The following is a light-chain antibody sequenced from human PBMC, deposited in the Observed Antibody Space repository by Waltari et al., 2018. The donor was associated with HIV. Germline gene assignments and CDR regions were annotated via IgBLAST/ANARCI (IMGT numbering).Light chain of an antibody. CDR2: DVT. Sequence: QSALTQPASVSGSPGQSITISCTGTNNDVGNYNLVSWYQQYPGKAPKLMIYDVTKRPAGVSDRFSGSKSGNTASLTISGLQAEDEADYYCCSYAGSNTLLFGGGTKLTVL. CDR3: CSYAGSNTLL. CDR1: NNDVGNYNL. V-gene: IGLV2-23*02. J-gene: IGLJ2*01.